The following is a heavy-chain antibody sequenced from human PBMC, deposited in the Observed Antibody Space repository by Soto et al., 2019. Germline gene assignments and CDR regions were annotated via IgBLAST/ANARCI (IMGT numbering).Heavy chain of an antibody. J-gene: IGHJ4*02. CDR3: ATDLIYGDEGY. Sequence: QVQLVQSGAEVKKPGASVKVSCKASGYTFTSYGISWVRQAPGQGIEWMGWISAYNGNTNYAQKLQGRVTMTTDTSPSSAFMALRRLRSDDTAVYYCATDLIYGDEGYWGQGTLVTVSS. CDR2: ISAYNGNT. CDR1: GYTFTSYG. V-gene: IGHV1-18*01. D-gene: IGHD4-17*01.